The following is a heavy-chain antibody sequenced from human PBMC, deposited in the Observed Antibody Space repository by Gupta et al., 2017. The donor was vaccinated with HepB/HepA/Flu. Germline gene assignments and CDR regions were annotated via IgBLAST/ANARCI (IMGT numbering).Heavy chain of an antibody. J-gene: IGHJ4*02. CDR3: ARLKTPQIAVAGTLDR. CDR1: GFTFSSYW. V-gene: IGHV3-7*01. D-gene: IGHD6-19*01. Sequence: EVQPVESGGGLVQPGGSLRLSCAASGFTFSSYWMSWVRQAPGKGLEWVANIKQDGSEKYYVDSVKGRFTISRDNAKNSLYLQMNSLRAEDTAVYYCARLKTPQIAVAGTLDRWGQGTLVTVSS. CDR2: IKQDGSEK.